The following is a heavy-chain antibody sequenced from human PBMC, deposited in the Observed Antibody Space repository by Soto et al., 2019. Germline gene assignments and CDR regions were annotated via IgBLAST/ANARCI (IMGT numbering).Heavy chain of an antibody. J-gene: IGHJ4*02. D-gene: IGHD5-12*01. CDR1: RFMFSRYA. CDR3: VKEWTPRRAFDS. CDR2: ISGSGGST. V-gene: IGHV3-23*01. Sequence: EVQLLESGGGLVQPGGSLRLSCAASRFMFSRYAMSWVRQAPGKGLEWVSGISGSGGSTWYADSVKGRFTISRDNSKNMVYLQMNSLRVEDTAQYFCVKEWTPRRAFDSWGQGTQVNVSS.